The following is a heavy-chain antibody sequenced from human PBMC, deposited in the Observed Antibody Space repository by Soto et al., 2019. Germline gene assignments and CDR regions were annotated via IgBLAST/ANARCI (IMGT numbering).Heavy chain of an antibody. J-gene: IGHJ4*02. Sequence: QVHLVQSGAEVKKPGSSVTFSCKASGGTFSSYAISWVRQAPGQGLEWMGGIIPLFGTANYAQKFQGRVTITADDSTSPAYMALSSLGSEDTAVNYCARGSGYSYCLSFDYWGQGTLVIVAS. V-gene: IGHV1-69*01. D-gene: IGHD5-18*01. CDR2: IIPLFGTA. CDR3: ARGSGYSYCLSFDY. CDR1: GGTFSSYA.